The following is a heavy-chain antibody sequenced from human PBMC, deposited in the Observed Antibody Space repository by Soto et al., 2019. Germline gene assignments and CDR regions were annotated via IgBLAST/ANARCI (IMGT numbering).Heavy chain of an antibody. V-gene: IGHV4-34*01. Sequence: QVQLQQWGAGLLKPSETLSLTCAVYGGSFSGYYWSWIRQPPGKGLEWIGEINHSGSTNYNPSLKSRVTISVDTSKSQISMKLSSVTAADTAVYYCASEGASSSSTFDPWGQGTLVTVFS. CDR1: GGSFSGYY. J-gene: IGHJ5*02. D-gene: IGHD6-13*01. CDR2: INHSGST. CDR3: ASEGASSSSTFDP.